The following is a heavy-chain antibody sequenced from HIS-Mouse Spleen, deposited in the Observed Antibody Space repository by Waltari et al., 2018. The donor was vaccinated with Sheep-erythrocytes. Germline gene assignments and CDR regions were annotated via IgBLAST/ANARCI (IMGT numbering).Heavy chain of an antibody. CDR1: GGSISSGDYY. D-gene: IGHD3-22*01. CDR2: IDYSGRT. V-gene: IGHV4-30-4*01. CDR3: ARAPYYYDSSGYYYFDY. Sequence: QVQLQESGPGLVKPSQTLSLTCTVSGGSISSGDYYWSWIRQPPGKGLEWIGSIDYSGRTDYNPSLKSRVTISVDTSKNQFSLKLSSVTAADTVVYYCARAPYYYDSSGYYYFDYWGQGTLVTVSS. J-gene: IGHJ4*02.